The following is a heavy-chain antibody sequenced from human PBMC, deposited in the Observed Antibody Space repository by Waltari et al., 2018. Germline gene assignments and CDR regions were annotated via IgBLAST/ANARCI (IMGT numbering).Heavy chain of an antibody. CDR1: W. D-gene: IGHD2-15*01. V-gene: IGHV4-4*02. CDR3: ARDLGRGLFLDS. Sequence: WGVWAGQSPDKGLDWIGQVHRGGGTNYKPSFASRAIVSLDTSMNQFSLRILSATAADTAVYYCARDLGRGLFLDSWGQGTLVTVSP. J-gene: IGHJ4*02. CDR2: VHRGGGT.